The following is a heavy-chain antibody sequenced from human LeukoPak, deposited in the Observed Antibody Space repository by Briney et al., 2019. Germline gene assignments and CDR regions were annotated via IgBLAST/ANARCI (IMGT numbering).Heavy chain of an antibody. CDR1: GFIFSTYL. V-gene: IGHV3-7*01. Sequence: GGSLRLSCGASGFIFSTYLMMWVRQAPGKGLEWVANINQDGSAQWYVDSVKGRFTISRDNARNSLYLQMNSLRAEDTAVYYCARGCVSSGSYYTVDYWGQGTLVTVSS. CDR3: ARGCVSSGSYYTVDY. CDR2: INQDGSAQ. J-gene: IGHJ4*02. D-gene: IGHD1-26*01.